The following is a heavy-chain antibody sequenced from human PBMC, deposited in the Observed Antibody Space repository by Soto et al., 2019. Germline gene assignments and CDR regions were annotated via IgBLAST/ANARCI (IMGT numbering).Heavy chain of an antibody. Sequence: SETLSLTCTVSGGSISSGDYYWSWIRQPPGKGLEWIGYIYYSGSTYYNPSLKSRVTISVDTSKNQFSLKLSSVTAADTAVYYCARGGRTVTTRVDYWGQGTLVTVSS. D-gene: IGHD4-17*01. CDR3: ARGGRTVTTRVDY. CDR1: GGSISSGDYY. J-gene: IGHJ4*02. CDR2: IYYSGST. V-gene: IGHV4-30-4*01.